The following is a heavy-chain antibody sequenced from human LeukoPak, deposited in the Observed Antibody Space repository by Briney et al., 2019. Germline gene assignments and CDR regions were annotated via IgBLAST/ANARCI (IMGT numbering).Heavy chain of an antibody. J-gene: IGHJ4*02. Sequence: SETLSLICTVSGGSISSDDYYWSWIRQPPGKGLEWIGYIYTSGMTYYNPSLKSRVSISVDTSKNQFSLKLSSVTAADTAVYYCARDSARSIDCWSQGTLVTVSS. V-gene: IGHV4-30-4*01. CDR2: IYTSGMT. D-gene: IGHD1-26*01. CDR1: GGSISSDDYY. CDR3: ARDSARSIDC.